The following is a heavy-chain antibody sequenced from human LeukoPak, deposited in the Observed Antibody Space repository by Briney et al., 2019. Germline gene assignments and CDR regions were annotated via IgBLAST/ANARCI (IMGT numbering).Heavy chain of an antibody. CDR3: ATSAAGFDY. CDR2: IKQDGSEK. J-gene: IGHJ4*02. CDR1: GFTFSSYW. Sequence: GGSLRLSCAASGFTFSSYWMSWVCQAPGKGLEWVANIKQDGSEKYYVDSVKGRFTISRDNAKNSLYLQMNSLRDEDTALYYCATSAAGFDYWGQGTLVTVSS. V-gene: IGHV3-7*01. D-gene: IGHD6-13*01.